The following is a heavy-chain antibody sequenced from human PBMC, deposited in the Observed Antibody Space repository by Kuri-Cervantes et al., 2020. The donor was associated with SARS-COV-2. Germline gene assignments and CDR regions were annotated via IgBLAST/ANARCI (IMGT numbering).Heavy chain of an antibody. J-gene: IGHJ6*03. V-gene: IGHV4-34*01. CDR2: IHQTGRT. Sequence: GSLRLSCAVYGGSFSGYYWSWIRQPPGKGLQWIGEIHQTGRTNDNPSLKSRVTMSVDESKNQISLKLSSVTAADTAVYYCARARYSSGPPGGYYYYMDVWGKGTTVTVSS. CDR3: ARARYSSGPPGGYYYYMDV. CDR1: GGSFSGYY. D-gene: IGHD6-19*01.